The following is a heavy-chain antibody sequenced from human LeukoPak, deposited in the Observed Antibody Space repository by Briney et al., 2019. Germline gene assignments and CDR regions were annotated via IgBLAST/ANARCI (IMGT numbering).Heavy chain of an antibody. J-gene: IGHJ4*02. V-gene: IGHV3-23*01. D-gene: IGHD1-26*01. CDR3: ARGRGRHDRSFDY. CDR2: ISGSGGST. Sequence: GGSLRLSCAASGFTFSSYAMSWVRQAPGKGLEWVSAISGSGGSTYYADSVKGRFTISRDNAKNSLYLQMNSLRAEDTAVYYCARGRGRHDRSFDYWGQGTLVTVSS. CDR1: GFTFSSYA.